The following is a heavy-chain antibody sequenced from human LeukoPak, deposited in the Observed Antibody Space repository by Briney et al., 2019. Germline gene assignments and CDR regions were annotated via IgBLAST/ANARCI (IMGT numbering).Heavy chain of an antibody. Sequence: SETLSLTCAVSGYSISSGYYWGWIRQPPGKGLEWIGSIYHSGSTYYNPSLKSRVTISVDTSKNQFSLKLSSVTAADTAVYYCARGNKLLWFGEYHYMDVWGKGTTVTVSS. CDR2: IYHSGST. D-gene: IGHD3-10*01. J-gene: IGHJ6*03. CDR3: ARGNKLLWFGEYHYMDV. CDR1: GYSISSGYY. V-gene: IGHV4-38-2*01.